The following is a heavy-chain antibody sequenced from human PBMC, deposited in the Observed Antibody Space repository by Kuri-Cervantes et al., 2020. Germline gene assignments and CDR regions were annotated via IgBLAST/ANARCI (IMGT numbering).Heavy chain of an antibody. CDR1: GYTFTSYY. J-gene: IGHJ5*02. CDR2: INPSGGST. D-gene: IGHD4-17*01. V-gene: IGHV1-46*01. Sequence: ASVKVSCKASGYTFTSYYMHWVRQAPGQGLEWMGTINPSGGSTSYAQKFQGRVTMTRDTSTSTVYMELSSLRSEDTAVYYCARDRPPGYGDYERNWFDPWGQGTLVTVSS. CDR3: ARDRPPGYGDYERNWFDP.